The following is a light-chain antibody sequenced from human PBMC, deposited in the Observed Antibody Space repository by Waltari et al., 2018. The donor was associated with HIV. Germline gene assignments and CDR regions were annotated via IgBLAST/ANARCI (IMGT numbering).Light chain of an antibody. V-gene: IGLV2-8*01. CDR3: TSYAGINPVA. CDR1: SSDVGRYDY. Sequence: QSALTQPPSASGSPGQSVTISCTGTSSDVGRYDYVSWYQQHPGKAPTLLIYEVTKRPSGVPDRCSGSKSGNTASLTVSGLQAEDEAEYYCTSYAGINPVAFGGGTNLTVL. J-gene: IGLJ2*01. CDR2: EVT.